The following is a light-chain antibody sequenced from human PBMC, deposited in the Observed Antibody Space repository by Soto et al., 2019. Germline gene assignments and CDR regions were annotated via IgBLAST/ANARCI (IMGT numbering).Light chain of an antibody. Sequence: EIVMTQSPATLSVSPGERATLSCRASQSVSSYLAWYQQRPDQAPRLLIYDASKRATGIPAKFSGSGSGTDFTLTISTLEPEDFAVYYCQQRSNWPPTFGGGTKVDIK. V-gene: IGKV3-11*01. CDR3: QQRSNWPPT. J-gene: IGKJ4*01. CDR2: DAS. CDR1: QSVSSY.